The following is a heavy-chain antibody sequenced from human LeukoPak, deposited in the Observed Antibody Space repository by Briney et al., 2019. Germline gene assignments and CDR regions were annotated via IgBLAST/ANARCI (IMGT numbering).Heavy chain of an antibody. Sequence: GGSLRLSCAASGFTFNSYSMIWVRQAPGKGLEWVSSISSSSSYIYYADSVKGRFTISRDNAKNSLYLQMNSLRAEDTAVYYCARGLHPFAPDAFDIWGQGTMVTVSS. J-gene: IGHJ3*02. D-gene: IGHD2-21*01. CDR2: ISSSSSYI. CDR3: ARGLHPFAPDAFDI. CDR1: GFTFNSYS. V-gene: IGHV3-21*01.